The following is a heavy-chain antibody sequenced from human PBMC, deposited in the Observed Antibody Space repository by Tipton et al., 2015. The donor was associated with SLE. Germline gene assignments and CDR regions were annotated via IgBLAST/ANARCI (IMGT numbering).Heavy chain of an antibody. D-gene: IGHD3-3*01. J-gene: IGHJ4*02. V-gene: IGHV4-39*07. CDR1: GDSISSSGFY. CDR3: ARGGYDFWSGPGNY. Sequence: TLSLTCTVSGDSISSSGFYWAWIRQPPGKGLEWVGTIYSSGSTYYNPSLKSRVTVSVDRTKNQFSLIVSSVTAADTAVYYCARGGYDFWSGPGNYWGQGTLVTVSS. CDR2: IYSSGST.